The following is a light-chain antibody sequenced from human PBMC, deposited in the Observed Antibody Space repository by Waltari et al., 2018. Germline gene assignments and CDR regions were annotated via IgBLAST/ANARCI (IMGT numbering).Light chain of an antibody. CDR3: NSRDSSGNVV. J-gene: IGLJ2*01. V-gene: IGLV3-19*01. Sequence: SSELTQDPAVSVALGQTVRITCQGDSLRRYYASWYQQKPGQAPLLVIYGKNNRPSGIPDRFSGSSSGNTASLTITGAQAEDEADYYCNSRDSSGNVVFGGGTKLTVL. CDR2: GKN. CDR1: SLRRYY.